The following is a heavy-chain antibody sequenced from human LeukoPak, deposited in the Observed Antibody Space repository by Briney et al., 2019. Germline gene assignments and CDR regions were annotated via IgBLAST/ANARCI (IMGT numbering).Heavy chain of an antibody. J-gene: IGHJ6*03. Sequence: GGSLRLSCAASGFAFINYAMSWVRQAPGKGLGWVSSISDDDGSTYYADSVKGRYTISRDNSKSALYLQMNSLRAEDTAVYYCARGETYYDFWSGYSNYYMDVWGKGTTVTVSS. CDR2: ISDDDGST. D-gene: IGHD3-3*01. V-gene: IGHV3-23*01. CDR1: GFAFINYA. CDR3: ARGETYYDFWSGYSNYYMDV.